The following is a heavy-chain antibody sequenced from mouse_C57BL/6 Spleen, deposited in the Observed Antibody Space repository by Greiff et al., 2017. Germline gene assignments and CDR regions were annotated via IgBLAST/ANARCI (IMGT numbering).Heavy chain of an antibody. Sequence: VQLQQPGAELVKPGASVKLSCKASGYTFTSYWMQWVKQRPGQGLEWIGELDPSDSYTNYNQKFKGKATLTVDTSSSTAYKQLSSLTSEDSAVYYCARGVDSNSLYAMDYWGQGTSVTVSS. CDR3: ARGVDSNSLYAMDY. CDR1: GYTFTSYW. V-gene: IGHV1-50*01. J-gene: IGHJ4*01. D-gene: IGHD2-5*01. CDR2: LDPSDSYT.